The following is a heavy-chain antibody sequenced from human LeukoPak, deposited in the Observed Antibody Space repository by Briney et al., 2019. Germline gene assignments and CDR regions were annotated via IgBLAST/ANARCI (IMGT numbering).Heavy chain of an antibody. J-gene: IGHJ5*02. V-gene: IGHV1-2*02. CDR2: INPNSGGT. CDR1: GYTFTGYY. CDR3: ARVAYSESYGIWFDP. D-gene: IGHD1-26*01. Sequence: ASVKVSCKASGYTFTGYYMHWIRQAPGQGLEWMGLINPNSGGTNYAQKFQGRVTMTRDTSISTAYMELTSLGSDDTAVYYCARVAYSESYGIWFDPWGQGTLVTVSS.